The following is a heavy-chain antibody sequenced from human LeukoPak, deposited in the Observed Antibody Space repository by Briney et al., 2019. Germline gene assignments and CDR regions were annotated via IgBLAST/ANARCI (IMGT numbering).Heavy chain of an antibody. D-gene: IGHD5-12*01. J-gene: IGHJ3*02. CDR3: ARHSRSGYSDYESAFDI. V-gene: IGHV4-39*01. CDR2: IFYSGST. CDR1: GGSISSSSFY. Sequence: SQTLSLTCTVSGGSISSSSFYWDWIRQPPGKGLEWIGTIFYSGSTYYNPSLKSRITISVDTSKNQFSLTLSSVTAADTAVYYCARHSRSGYSDYESAFDIWGQGTMVIVSS.